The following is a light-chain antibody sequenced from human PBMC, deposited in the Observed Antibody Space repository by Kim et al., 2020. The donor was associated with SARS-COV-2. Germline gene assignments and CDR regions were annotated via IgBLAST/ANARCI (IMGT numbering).Light chain of an antibody. Sequence: FTCTVRSGINVGTYRIYWYQQKPGSPPRYLLRYKSDSDNQLGSGVPSRFSGSKDASSNAGLLIISGLQSEDEADYYCAFWFGSTLVFGGGTQLTVL. CDR3: AFWFGSTLV. J-gene: IGLJ2*01. CDR2: YKSDSDN. CDR1: SGINVGTYR. V-gene: IGLV5-39*01.